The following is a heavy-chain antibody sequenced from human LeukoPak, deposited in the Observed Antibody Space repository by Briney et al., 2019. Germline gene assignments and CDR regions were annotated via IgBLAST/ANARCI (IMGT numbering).Heavy chain of an antibody. J-gene: IGHJ5*02. CDR3: ARAGYCSSTSCTPVDP. V-gene: IGHV1-69*05. CDR1: GGTFSSYA. D-gene: IGHD2-2*01. Sequence: EASVKVSCKASGGTFSSYAISWVRQAPGQGLEWMGGIIPIFGTANYAQKFQGRVTITTDESTSTAYMELSSLRSEGTAVYYCARAGYCSSTSCTPVDPWGQGTLVTVSS. CDR2: IIPIFGTA.